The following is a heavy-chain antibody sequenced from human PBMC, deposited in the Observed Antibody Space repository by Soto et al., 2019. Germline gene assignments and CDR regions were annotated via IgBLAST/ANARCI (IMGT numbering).Heavy chain of an antibody. D-gene: IGHD6-19*01. V-gene: IGHV1-69*01. CDR2: IIVLFGTP. CDR3: ARNHSRGWSPAPYYHYGLDV. CDR1: GTFRNYA. J-gene: IGHJ6*04. Sequence: QVQLVQSGAEVKKPGSSVKVSCKASGTFRNYAISWVRQAPGQGVEWMGGIIVLFGTPNYAQKFQDRVTITADEATSTDYMALRSLKSDDTAVYYCARNHSRGWSPAPYYHYGLDVWGKGTTVPVSS.